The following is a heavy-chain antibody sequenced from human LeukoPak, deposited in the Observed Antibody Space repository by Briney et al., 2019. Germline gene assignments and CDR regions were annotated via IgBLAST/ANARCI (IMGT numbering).Heavy chain of an antibody. CDR1: GFTFSNYG. D-gene: IGHD2-2*01. CDR2: ISYDGNSK. Sequence: GGSQRLSCAASGFTFSNYGMHWVRQAPGKGLEWVAVISYDGNSKYYVDSVKGRFTISRDNSKNTLYLQMNSLRAEDTAVYYCAKGYCSSTSCYPEAPSDYWGQGTLVTVSS. V-gene: IGHV3-30*18. CDR3: AKGYCSSTSCYPEAPSDY. J-gene: IGHJ4*02.